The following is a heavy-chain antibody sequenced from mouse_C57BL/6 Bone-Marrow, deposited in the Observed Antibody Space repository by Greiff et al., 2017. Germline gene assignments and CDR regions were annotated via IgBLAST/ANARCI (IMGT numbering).Heavy chain of an antibody. J-gene: IGHJ3*01. CDR1: GYAFTNYL. D-gene: IGHD2-4*01. CDR3: ARDYDYDGAY. Sequence: QVQLQQSGAELVRPGTSVKVSCKASGYAFTNYLIEWVKQRPGQGLEWIGVINPGSGGTNYTEKFKGKATLTADKSSSTAYMQLSSLTSEDSAVYFCARDYDYDGAYWGQGTLVTVSA. V-gene: IGHV1-54*01. CDR2: INPGSGGT.